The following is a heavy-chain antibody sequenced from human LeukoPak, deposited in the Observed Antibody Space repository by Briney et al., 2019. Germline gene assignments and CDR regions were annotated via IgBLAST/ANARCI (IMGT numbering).Heavy chain of an antibody. D-gene: IGHD5-12*01. Sequence: GRSLGLSCAASGFTFSSYGMHWVRQAPGKGLEWVAVISYDGSNKYYADSVKGRFTISRDNSKNTLYLQMNSLRAEDTAVYYCAKGWGGYGNDAFDIWGQGTMVTVSS. V-gene: IGHV3-30*18. CDR3: AKGWGGYGNDAFDI. CDR2: ISYDGSNK. CDR1: GFTFSSYG. J-gene: IGHJ3*02.